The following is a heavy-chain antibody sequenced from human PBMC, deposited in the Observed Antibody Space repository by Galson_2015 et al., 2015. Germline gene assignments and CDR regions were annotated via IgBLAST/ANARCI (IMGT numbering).Heavy chain of an antibody. V-gene: IGHV3-53*01. J-gene: IGHJ6*02. D-gene: IGHD4/OR15-4a*01. CDR3: ARGTNGASLSMDV. Sequence: SLRLSCAASGFTVSSNHMSWVRRAPGKGLEWVSFPYSGGSTYYADSVKGRFTISRDNSKNTLYLQMNSLRVEDTAVYYCARGTNGASLSMDVWGQGTTVTVSS. CDR2: PYSGGST. CDR1: GFTVSSNH.